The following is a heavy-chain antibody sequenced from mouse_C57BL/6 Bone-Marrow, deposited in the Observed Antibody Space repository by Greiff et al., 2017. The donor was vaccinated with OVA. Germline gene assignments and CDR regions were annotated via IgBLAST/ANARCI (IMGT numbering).Heavy chain of an antibody. J-gene: IGHJ4*01. CDR3: AREGVRAMDY. CDR2: ISNGGGST. V-gene: IGHV5-12*01. CDR1: GFTFSDYY. D-gene: IGHD2-2*01. Sequence: DVKLVESGGGLVQPGGSLKLSCAASGFTFSDYYMYWVRQTPEKRLEWVAYISNGGGSTYYPDTVKGRFTIYRDNAKNTRYLQMSRLKSEDTAMYYCAREGVRAMDYWGQGTSVTVSS.